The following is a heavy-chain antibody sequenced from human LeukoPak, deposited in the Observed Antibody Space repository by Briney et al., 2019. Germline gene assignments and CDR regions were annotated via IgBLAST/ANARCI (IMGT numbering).Heavy chain of an antibody. CDR2: IYYSGST. Sequence: SETLSLTCTVSGDSTGGYYWSWIRQPPGKGLEWIGYIYYSGSTNYNPSLKSRVTISVDTSKNQFSLKLSSVTAADTAVYYCARESPDSSGYPFDYWGQGTLVTVSS. V-gene: IGHV4-59*01. CDR3: ARESPDSSGYPFDY. D-gene: IGHD3-22*01. CDR1: GDSTGGYY. J-gene: IGHJ4*02.